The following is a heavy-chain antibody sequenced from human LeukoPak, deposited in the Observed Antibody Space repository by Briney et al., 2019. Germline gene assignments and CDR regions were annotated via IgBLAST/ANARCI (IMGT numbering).Heavy chain of an antibody. V-gene: IGHV3-23*01. CDR3: AKVSSGGSFSGMDV. D-gene: IGHD3-10*01. CDR1: GFTFSSYA. J-gene: IGHJ6*02. Sequence: PGGSLTLSCAASGFTFSSYAMSWVPQAPGKGLECVSAISTSGASTYYAYSVKGRFTISRDNSKNTLFLQMNSLRGEDTALYYCAKVSSGGSFSGMDVWGQGTTVTVSS. CDR2: ISTSGAST.